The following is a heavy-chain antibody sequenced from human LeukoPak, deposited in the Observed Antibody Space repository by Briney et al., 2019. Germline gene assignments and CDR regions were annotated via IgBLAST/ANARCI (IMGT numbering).Heavy chain of an antibody. J-gene: IGHJ3*01. V-gene: IGHV3-30*03. D-gene: IGHD5-12*01. Sequence: GGSLRLSCAASGFTFSSYGIHWVRLAPGKGLEWVAVISDDGTRKYYADSVQGRFTISRDNSKNTLYLQMNSLRAEDMAVYYCAREFSGYAFDVWGQGTMVTVSS. CDR2: ISDDGTRK. CDR1: GFTFSSYG. CDR3: AREFSGYAFDV.